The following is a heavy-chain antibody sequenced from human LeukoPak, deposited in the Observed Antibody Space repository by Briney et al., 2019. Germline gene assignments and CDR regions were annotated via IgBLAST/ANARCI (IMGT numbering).Heavy chain of an antibody. Sequence: ASVKVSCKASGYTFTGYYMHWVRQAPGQGLEWMEWINPNSGGTNYAQKFQGRVTMTRDTSISTAYMELSRLRSDDTAVYYCARGPLTYYYGSGSYRPPPIDYWGQGTLVTVSS. J-gene: IGHJ4*02. D-gene: IGHD3-10*01. CDR1: GYTFTGYY. CDR3: ARGPLTYYYGSGSYRPPPIDY. V-gene: IGHV1-2*02. CDR2: INPNSGGT.